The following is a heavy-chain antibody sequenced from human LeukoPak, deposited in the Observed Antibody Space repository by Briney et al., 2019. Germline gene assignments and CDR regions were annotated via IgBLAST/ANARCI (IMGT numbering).Heavy chain of an antibody. Sequence: SETLSLICTVSGGSISSYYWSWIRQPAGKGLEWIGRIYTSWSTNYNPSLKSRVTMSVDTSKNQFSLKLSSVTAADTAVYYCARESGVAVAATGGGAFDIWGQGTMVTVSS. CDR2: IYTSWST. D-gene: IGHD2-15*01. J-gene: IGHJ3*02. CDR1: GGSISSYY. CDR3: ARESGVAVAATGGGAFDI. V-gene: IGHV4-4*07.